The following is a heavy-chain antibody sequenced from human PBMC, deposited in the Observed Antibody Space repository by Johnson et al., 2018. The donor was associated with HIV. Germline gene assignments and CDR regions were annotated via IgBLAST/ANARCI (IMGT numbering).Heavy chain of an antibody. Sequence: MQLVETGGGLIQPGGSLRLSCAASGFTFSSYWMHWVRQAPGKGLVCVSRLNSDGSSTSYADSVKCRFTISSNNAENTLYLQMNSLRAEDTAVYYCARPEWELDGFDIWGQGTMVTVSS. V-gene: IGHV3-74*02. CDR3: ARPEWELDGFDI. J-gene: IGHJ3*02. CDR2: LNSDGSST. CDR1: GFTFSSYW. D-gene: IGHD1-26*01.